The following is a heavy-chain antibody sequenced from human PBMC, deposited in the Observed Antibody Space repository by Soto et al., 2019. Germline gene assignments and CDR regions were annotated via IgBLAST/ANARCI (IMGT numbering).Heavy chain of an antibody. D-gene: IGHD2-15*01. J-gene: IGHJ3*02. V-gene: IGHV1-18*04. Sequence: QVQLVQSGAEVKKPRASVKVSCKASGYTFTSYGISWVRQAPGQGLEWMGWISAYNGNTNYAQKLQGRVTMTTDTSTSTDYMGLRSLRSDATGVYYCATRQGYCSGGSCYWGDAFDIWGQGTMVTVSS. CDR3: ATRQGYCSGGSCYWGDAFDI. CDR2: ISAYNGNT. CDR1: GYTFTSYG.